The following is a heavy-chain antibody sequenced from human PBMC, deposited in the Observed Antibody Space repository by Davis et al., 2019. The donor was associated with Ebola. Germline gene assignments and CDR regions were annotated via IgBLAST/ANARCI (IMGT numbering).Heavy chain of an antibody. D-gene: IGHD1-14*01. Sequence: MPSETLSLTCDVSGGSISSDDSSWSWIRQSPGKGLEWIGNIYYMGTTYYNPSLESRVLLSVDTSKNQFSLKLSSVTAADTAVYYCARIDPTGTYGMDVWGQGTTVTVSS. V-gene: IGHV4-30-4*07. CDR2: IYYMGTT. CDR1: GGSISSDDSS. CDR3: ARIDPTGTYGMDV. J-gene: IGHJ6*02.